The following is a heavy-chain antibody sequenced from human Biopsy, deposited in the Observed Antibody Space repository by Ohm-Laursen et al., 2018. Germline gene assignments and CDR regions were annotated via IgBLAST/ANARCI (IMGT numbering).Heavy chain of an antibody. J-gene: IGHJ4*02. Sequence: GTLSLTCAVFGKTFSDYQWSWIRQPPGKGLEWIGQINQAGTTNYNPSLKSRVSISADASKYEYSMRLTSVTAADTAVYLCGNEVHGRDYWGLGAQVTVSS. D-gene: IGHD2-15*01. CDR2: INQAGTT. CDR3: GNEVHGRDY. CDR1: GKTFSDYQ. V-gene: IGHV4-34*08.